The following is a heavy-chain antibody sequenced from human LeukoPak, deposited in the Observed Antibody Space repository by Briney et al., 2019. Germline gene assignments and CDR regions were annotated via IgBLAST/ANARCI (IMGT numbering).Heavy chain of an antibody. CDR3: AKDDRWLQFSYLYYYYYMDV. Sequence: GGSLRLSCVASGFTVSRNYMHWVRQAPGKGLEWVAFIRYDGSNKYYADSVKGRFTISRDNSKNTLYLQMNSLRAEDTAVYYCAKDDRWLQFSYLYYYYYMDVWGKGTTVTISS. CDR2: IRYDGSNK. V-gene: IGHV3-30*02. D-gene: IGHD5-24*01. J-gene: IGHJ6*03. CDR1: GFTVSRNY.